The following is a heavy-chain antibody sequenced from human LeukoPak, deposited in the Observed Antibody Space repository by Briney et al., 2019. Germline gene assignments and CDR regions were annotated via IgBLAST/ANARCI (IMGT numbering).Heavy chain of an antibody. Sequence: PGGSLRLSCAVSGFTFRSHEMNWVRQAPGKGLEWISYISTSGSIIYYADSVKGRFTISRDNAKNSLYLQMNSLRAEDTAVYYCARAYYDFWSGYPHYFDYWGQGTLVTVSS. D-gene: IGHD3-3*01. CDR2: ISTSGSII. V-gene: IGHV3-48*03. CDR3: ARAYYDFWSGYPHYFDY. J-gene: IGHJ4*02. CDR1: GFTFRSHE.